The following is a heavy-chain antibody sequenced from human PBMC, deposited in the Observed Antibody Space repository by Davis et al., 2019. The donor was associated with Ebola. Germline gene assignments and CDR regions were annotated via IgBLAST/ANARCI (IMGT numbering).Heavy chain of an antibody. V-gene: IGHV3-23*01. CDR2: IHGSGTGT. D-gene: IGHD4-11*01. CDR1: GFAFSNYA. J-gene: IGHJ4*02. CDR3: AIGVRGSLEPNDYSDYGDGVFDS. Sequence: GESLKISCAVSGFAFSNYAMTWVRQAPGKGLEWVSAIHGSGTGTFYAASVKGRFTISRDNAKNTLDLQMNSLRGEDTAVYYCAIGVRGSLEPNDYSDYGDGVFDSWGLGTLVTVSS.